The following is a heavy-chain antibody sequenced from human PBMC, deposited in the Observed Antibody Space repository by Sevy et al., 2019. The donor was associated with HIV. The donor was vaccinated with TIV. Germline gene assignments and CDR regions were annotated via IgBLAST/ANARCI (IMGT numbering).Heavy chain of an antibody. CDR1: GGSISSSNYY. J-gene: IGHJ5*02. Sequence: SETLSLTCTVSGGSISSSNYYWGWIRQSPGKGLEWIGSIFYTGTTHYNPSLKSRVTISVDTSKNQFSLKLGSVTAADTAVYYCARDHLLSLAFSWFDPWGQGTLVTVSS. CDR3: ARDHLLSLAFSWFDP. D-gene: IGHD2-2*01. CDR2: IFYTGTT. V-gene: IGHV4-39*01.